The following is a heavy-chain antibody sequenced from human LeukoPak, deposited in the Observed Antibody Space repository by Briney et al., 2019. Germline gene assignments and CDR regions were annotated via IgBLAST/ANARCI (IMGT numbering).Heavy chain of an antibody. J-gene: IGHJ6*03. V-gene: IGHV4-39*07. Sequence: PSETLSLTCTVSGGSISSSSYYWGWLRQPPGKGLEWIGSICYSGSTYYNPSLKSRVTISVDTSKNQFSLKLSSVTAADTAVYYCARVYSGYYYYYMDVWGKGTTVTISS. CDR2: ICYSGST. CDR1: GGSISSSSYY. D-gene: IGHD2-15*01. CDR3: ARVYSGYYYYYMDV.